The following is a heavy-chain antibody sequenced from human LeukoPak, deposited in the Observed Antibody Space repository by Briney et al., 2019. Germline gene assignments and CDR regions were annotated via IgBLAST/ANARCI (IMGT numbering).Heavy chain of an antibody. Sequence: PGGSLRLSCAASRFTFSSYAMTWVRQAPGKGLEWVLTISRSGGDTYYADSVKGRFTISRDNAENSLFLQMNSLGAEDTAVYYCAPFSAVTHYYFDYWGQGTLVTVSS. CDR2: ISRSGGDT. CDR1: RFTFSSYA. J-gene: IGHJ4*02. D-gene: IGHD6-13*01. CDR3: APFSAVTHYYFDY. V-gene: IGHV3-23*01.